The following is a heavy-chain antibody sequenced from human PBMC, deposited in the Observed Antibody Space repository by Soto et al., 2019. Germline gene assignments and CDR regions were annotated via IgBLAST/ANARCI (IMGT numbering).Heavy chain of an antibody. CDR3: ARDLRFSSINYFDF. Sequence: QVQLVESGGGLVKPGGSLRLSCTASGFLFTDYYMSWIRQPPGKGLEWLAYIDGSSDYTNSADSVKGRFTISRDNAKNSVFLQMNNLRADDTAVYYCARDLRFSSINYFDFWGRGTLVTVSS. J-gene: IGHJ4*02. V-gene: IGHV3-11*06. CDR2: IDGSSDYT. CDR1: GFLFTDYY. D-gene: IGHD3-10*01.